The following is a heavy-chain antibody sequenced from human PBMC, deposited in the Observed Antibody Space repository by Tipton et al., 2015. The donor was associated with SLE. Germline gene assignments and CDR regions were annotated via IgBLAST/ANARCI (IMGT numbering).Heavy chain of an antibody. V-gene: IGHV4-39*07. D-gene: IGHD3-9*01. CDR2: LSYMGTT. J-gene: IGHJ4*02. CDR3: ARAGILTGYYPYFDY. CDR1: GASISSGSFY. Sequence: TLSLTCAVSGASISSGSFYWGWIRQPPGRGLQWIGSLSYMGTTSYTPSFTGRVTISVDTSKNQFSLKLSSVTAADTAVYYCARAGILTGYYPYFDYWGQGTLVTVSS.